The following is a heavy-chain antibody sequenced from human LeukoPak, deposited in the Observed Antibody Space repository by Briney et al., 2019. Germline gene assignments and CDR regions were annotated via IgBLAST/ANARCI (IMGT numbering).Heavy chain of an antibody. CDR2: ISGSGGST. D-gene: IGHD1-26*01. J-gene: IGHJ4*02. CDR3: AKDQSYWGGVVDY. CDR1: GFTFSSYA. V-gene: IGHV3-23*01. Sequence: GESLRLSCAASGFTFSSYAMSWVRQAPGKGLEWVSAISGSGGSTYYADSVKGRFTISRDNSKNALYLQMNSLRAEDTAVYYCAKDQSYWGGVVDYWGQGTLVTVSS.